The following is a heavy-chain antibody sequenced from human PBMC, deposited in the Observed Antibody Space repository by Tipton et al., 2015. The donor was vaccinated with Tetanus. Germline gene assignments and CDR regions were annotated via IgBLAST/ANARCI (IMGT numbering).Heavy chain of an antibody. CDR3: ARHNRLSKWVVHWYFDV. V-gene: IGHV4-39*01. D-gene: IGHD6-19*01. CDR2: VFSTGSA. Sequence: TLSLTCNVSGDSIRSYAYYWAWIRRPPGRGLEWIASVFSTGSAHYNPSLKSRVIISADTSKNQFSLKLNSVTAGDAAIYYCARHNRLSKWVVHWYFDVWGRGTPVTVSS. CDR1: GDSIRSYAYY. J-gene: IGHJ2*01.